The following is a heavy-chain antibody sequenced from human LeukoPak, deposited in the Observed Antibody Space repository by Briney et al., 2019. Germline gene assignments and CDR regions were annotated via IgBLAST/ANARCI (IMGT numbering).Heavy chain of an antibody. D-gene: IGHD6-19*01. V-gene: IGHV3-23*01. CDR3: AKDLPNPAVAGTNDAFDI. J-gene: IGHJ3*02. CDR2: ISGSGSST. Sequence: GGSLRLSCAASGFTFSSYAMSWVRQAPGKGLEWVSAISGSGSSTYYADSVKGRFTISRDNSKNTLYLQMNSLRAEDTAVYYCAKDLPNPAVAGTNDAFDIWGQGTTVTVSS. CDR1: GFTFSSYA.